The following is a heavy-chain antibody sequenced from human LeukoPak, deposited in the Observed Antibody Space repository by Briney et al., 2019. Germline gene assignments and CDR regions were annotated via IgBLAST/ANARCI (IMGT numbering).Heavy chain of an antibody. Sequence: KAGGSLRLSCAASGFTFSSYSMNWVRQAPGKGLEWVSSISSSSSYIYYADSVKGRFTISRDNAKNSLYLQMNSLRAEDTAVYYCASDIYDFWSGWPYYFDYWGQGTLVTVSS. D-gene: IGHD3-3*01. V-gene: IGHV3-21*01. CDR2: ISSSSSYI. J-gene: IGHJ4*02. CDR1: GFTFSSYS. CDR3: ASDIYDFWSGWPYYFDY.